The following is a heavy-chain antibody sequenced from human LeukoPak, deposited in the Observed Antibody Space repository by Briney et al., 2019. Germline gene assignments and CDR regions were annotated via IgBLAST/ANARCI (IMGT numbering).Heavy chain of an antibody. CDR1: GFTVSRDY. Sequence: PGGSLTLSCAASGFTVSRDYITWVRQAPGSGLEWVSLIYSGGSTYYADSVKGRFTLSRDNSKNTLYLQMNSLRAEDSAVYYCARVYSGSFDYWGQGTLVTVSS. CDR3: ARVYSGSFDY. V-gene: IGHV3-53*01. D-gene: IGHD5-12*01. CDR2: IYSGGST. J-gene: IGHJ4*02.